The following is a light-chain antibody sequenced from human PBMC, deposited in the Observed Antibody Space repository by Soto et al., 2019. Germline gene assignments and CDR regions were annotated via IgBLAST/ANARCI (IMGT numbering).Light chain of an antibody. J-gene: IGKJ5*01. Sequence: EIVMTQSPSTLSVSAGEGATVSWRASQSVSSHLAWYQHKTGQAPRLLLYDASTRATGIPARFSGSGYGTEFNLTISSLQSEDFAVYYCQHYHGWPITFGQGTRLEIK. V-gene: IGKV3-15*01. CDR3: QHYHGWPIT. CDR1: QSVSSH. CDR2: DAS.